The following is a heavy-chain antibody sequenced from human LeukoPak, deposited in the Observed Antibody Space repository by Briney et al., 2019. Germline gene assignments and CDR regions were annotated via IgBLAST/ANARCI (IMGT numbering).Heavy chain of an antibody. Sequence: PSETLSLTCTVSGGSISSSTYYWGWLRQPPGKGLEWIGSIYYSGSTYYNPSLKSRVTISVDTSKNQFSLKLSSVTAADTAVYYCARVYASGSKSFVDYWGQGTLVTVSS. J-gene: IGHJ4*02. D-gene: IGHD1-26*01. CDR3: ARVYASGSKSFVDY. CDR1: GGSISSSTYY. V-gene: IGHV4-39*07. CDR2: IYYSGST.